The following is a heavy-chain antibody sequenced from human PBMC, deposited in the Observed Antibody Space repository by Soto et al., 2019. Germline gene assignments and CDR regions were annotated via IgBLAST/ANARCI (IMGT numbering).Heavy chain of an antibody. CDR1: GGSLRSGDLY. V-gene: IGHV4-30-4*01. CDR2: IYYTGTT. D-gene: IGHD6-13*01. J-gene: IGHJ5*02. CDR3: ARDIAAALGAWFDP. Sequence: TVSLTCTVSGGSLRSGDLYWSWIRQPPGKGLEWIGYIYYTGTTQYNPSLRSRVAMSLDTSKNQFSLKLSSVTAADTAVYYCARDIAAALGAWFDPWGQGTLVTSPQ.